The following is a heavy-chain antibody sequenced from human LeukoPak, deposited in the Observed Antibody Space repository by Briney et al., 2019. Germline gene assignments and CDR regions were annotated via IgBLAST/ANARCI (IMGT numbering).Heavy chain of an antibody. CDR3: ARDNDGERAFDI. D-gene: IGHD4-17*01. J-gene: IGHJ3*02. CDR2: IYDSGST. V-gene: IGHV4-39*02. CDR1: GGSIRSSYYY. Sequence: PSETLSLTCTVSGGSIRSSYYYWGWIRQPPGKGLEWIGSIYDSGSTYYNPSLKSRVTISVDTSKNQFSLKLNSVTAADTAVYYCARDNDGERAFDIWGQGTMVTVSS.